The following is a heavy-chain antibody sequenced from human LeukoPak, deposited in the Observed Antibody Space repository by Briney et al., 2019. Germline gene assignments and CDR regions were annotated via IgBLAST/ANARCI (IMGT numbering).Heavy chain of an antibody. V-gene: IGHV3-53*01. CDR3: ARARGYNYGFDC. J-gene: IGHJ4*02. Sequence: GGSLRLSCAASGFTVSSNYMSWVRQAPGKGLEWVSIIYSGGSTYYAGSVKCRFTISRDNSKNTLYLPMNSLRAEDTAVYYCARARGYNYGFDCWGQGTLVTVSS. CDR2: IYSGGST. CDR1: GFTVSSNY. D-gene: IGHD5-18*01.